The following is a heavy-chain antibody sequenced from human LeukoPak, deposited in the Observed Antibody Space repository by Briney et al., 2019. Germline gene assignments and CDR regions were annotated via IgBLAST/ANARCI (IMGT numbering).Heavy chain of an antibody. V-gene: IGHV3-23*01. Sequence: PGGSLRLSCAASGFTFSTYSMSWVRQAQGKGLEWGSYISGSGGRKDCAGPVKGRFAIYRDNSKKTIFMQKNSLRADDTAVYYCAKERTQTTSFDCWGQGTLVTVSS. CDR3: AKERTQTTSFDC. D-gene: IGHD2/OR15-2a*01. CDR2: ISGSGGRK. J-gene: IGHJ4*02. CDR1: GFTFSTYS.